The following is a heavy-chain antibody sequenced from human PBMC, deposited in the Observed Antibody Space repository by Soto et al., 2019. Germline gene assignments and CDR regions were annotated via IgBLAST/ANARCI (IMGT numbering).Heavy chain of an antibody. J-gene: IGHJ4*02. D-gene: IGHD1-26*01. Sequence: QVQLVQSGAEVKKPGSSVKVSCKASGGTFSSYSINWVRQAPGQGLEWMGEISPICGTANYAQKFQGRVTITADESTGTAYMGLSSLRSADTAVYYCARDGGRHSGGIDYWGQGTLVTVSS. V-gene: IGHV1-69*01. CDR3: ARDGGRHSGGIDY. CDR2: ISPICGTA. CDR1: GGTFSSYS.